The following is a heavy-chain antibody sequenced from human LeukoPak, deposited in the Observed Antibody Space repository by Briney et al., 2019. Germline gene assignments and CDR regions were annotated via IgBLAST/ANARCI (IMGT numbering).Heavy chain of an antibody. Sequence: GGSLRLSCAVSGFTVGSKYMSWVRQAPGKGLEWVAVISYDGSNKYYADSVKGRFTISRDNSKNTLYLQMNSLRAEDTAVYYCARDPMGRGGKQIGMDVWGQGTTVTVSS. J-gene: IGHJ6*02. CDR3: ARDPMGRGGKQIGMDV. D-gene: IGHD4-23*01. CDR2: ISYDGSNK. V-gene: IGHV3-30-3*01. CDR1: GFTVGSKY.